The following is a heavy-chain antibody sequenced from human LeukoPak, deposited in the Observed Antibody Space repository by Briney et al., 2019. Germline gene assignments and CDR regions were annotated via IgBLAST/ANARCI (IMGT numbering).Heavy chain of an antibody. CDR3: APRGDIEHSYGYGKWFDP. Sequence: SETLSLTCAVYGGSFSGYYWSWIRQPPGKGLEWIGEINHSGSTNYNASLKSRVTISVDTSKNQISLRLSSVTAADTAMYYCAPRGDIEHSYGYGKWFDPWGQGTRVTVSS. D-gene: IGHD5-18*01. CDR1: GGSFSGYY. CDR2: INHSGST. V-gene: IGHV4-34*01. J-gene: IGHJ5*02.